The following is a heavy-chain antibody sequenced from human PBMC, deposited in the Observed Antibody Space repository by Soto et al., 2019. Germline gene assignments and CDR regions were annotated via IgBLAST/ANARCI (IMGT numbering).Heavy chain of an antibody. D-gene: IGHD1-7*01. CDR1: GFTFSSYS. Sequence: PGGSLRLSCAASGFTFSSYSMNWVRQAPGKGLEWVSSISSSSSYIYYADSVKGRFTISRDNAKNSLYLQMNSLRAEDTAAYYCARDLGRVNNWNYIRSAFDIWGQGTMVTVSS. CDR3: ARDLGRVNNWNYIRSAFDI. CDR2: ISSSSSYI. V-gene: IGHV3-21*01. J-gene: IGHJ3*02.